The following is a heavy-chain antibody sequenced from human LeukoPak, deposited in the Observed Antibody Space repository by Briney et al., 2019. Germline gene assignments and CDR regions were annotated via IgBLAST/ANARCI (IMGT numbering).Heavy chain of an antibody. Sequence: ASVKVSCKASGYTFTGYYMLWVRQAPGQGLEWMGWINPNSGGTNYAQKFQGRVTMTRDTSISTAYMELSRLRSDDTAVYYCASAISMVRGVIGFADYWGQGTLVTVSS. CDR2: INPNSGGT. D-gene: IGHD3-10*01. J-gene: IGHJ4*02. CDR1: GYTFTGYY. V-gene: IGHV1-2*02. CDR3: ASAISMVRGVIGFADY.